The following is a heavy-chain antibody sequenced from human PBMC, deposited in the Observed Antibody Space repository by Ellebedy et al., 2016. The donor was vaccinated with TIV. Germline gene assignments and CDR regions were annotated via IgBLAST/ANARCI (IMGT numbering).Heavy chain of an antibody. Sequence: PGGSLRLSCTAFGFTFRDYAMHWVRQAPGKGLEWVSGISWNSGSIAYADSVKGRFTISRDNAKKSLYLQMNSLRDEDTAVYYCARDLGSYGSKWGQGTLVTVSS. CDR1: GFTFRDYA. D-gene: IGHD5-18*01. CDR3: ARDLGSYGSK. CDR2: ISWNSGSI. J-gene: IGHJ4*02. V-gene: IGHV3-9*01.